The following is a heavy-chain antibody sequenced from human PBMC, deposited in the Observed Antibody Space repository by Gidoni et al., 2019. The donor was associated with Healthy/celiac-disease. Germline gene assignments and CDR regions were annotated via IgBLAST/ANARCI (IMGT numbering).Heavy chain of an antibody. CDR2: ISGSGGST. D-gene: IGHD6-13*01. V-gene: IGHV3-23*01. Sequence: EVQLLEYGGGLVQPGGAMRRSCAAAGFTFSSYAMSCVRQAPGKGLEWVSAISGSGGSTYYADSVKGRFTISRDNSKNTLYLQMNSLRAEDTAVYYCAKDRQQLFNWYFDLWGRGTLVTVSS. CDR3: AKDRQQLFNWYFDL. CDR1: GFTFSSYA. J-gene: IGHJ2*01.